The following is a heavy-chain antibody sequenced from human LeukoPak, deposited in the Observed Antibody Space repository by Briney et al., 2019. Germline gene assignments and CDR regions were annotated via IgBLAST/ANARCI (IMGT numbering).Heavy chain of an antibody. J-gene: IGHJ5*02. CDR1: GYTFTGYY. D-gene: IGHD1-7*01. Sequence: ASVKVSCKASGYTFTGYYMHWVRQAPGQGLEWMGRINPNSGGTNYAQKFQGRVTMTRDTSISTAYMELSRLRSDDTAVYYCARRRAGTNDDWFDPCGQGTLVTVSS. CDR3: ARRRAGTNDDWFDP. CDR2: INPNSGGT. V-gene: IGHV1-2*06.